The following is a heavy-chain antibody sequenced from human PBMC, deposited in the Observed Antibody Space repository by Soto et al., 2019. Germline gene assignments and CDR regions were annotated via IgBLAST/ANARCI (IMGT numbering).Heavy chain of an antibody. J-gene: IGHJ4*02. D-gene: IGHD3-22*01. CDR2: VGSSDNII. CDR1: GFTFSDYY. V-gene: IGHV3-11*01. CDR3: ARDLGYYESSGYFDY. Sequence: PGGSLRLSCAASGFTFSDYYMSWIRQAPGKGLEWVSYVGSSDNIIYYADSVKGRFTISRDNAMNSLYLQMNSLRAEDTAVYYCARDLGYYESSGYFDYWGQGTLVTVSS.